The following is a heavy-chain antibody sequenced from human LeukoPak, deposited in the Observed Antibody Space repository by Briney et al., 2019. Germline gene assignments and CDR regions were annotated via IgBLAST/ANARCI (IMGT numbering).Heavy chain of an antibody. Sequence: PGRSLRLSCAASGFTFSSYGMHWVRQAPGKGLEWVAVMPYEGCNKYYADSVKGRFTISRDISKNTLYLQMNLLTTEDTAVYYCAKEPQWLARGFDYWGQGTLVTVSS. D-gene: IGHD6-19*01. CDR2: MPYEGCNK. CDR1: GFTFSSYG. J-gene: IGHJ4*02. CDR3: AKEPQWLARGFDY. V-gene: IGHV3-30*18.